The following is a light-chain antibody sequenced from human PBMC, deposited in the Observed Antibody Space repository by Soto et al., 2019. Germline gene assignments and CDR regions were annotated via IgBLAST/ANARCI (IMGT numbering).Light chain of an antibody. CDR2: DAS. V-gene: IGKV1-33*01. CDR3: QQYENLPT. Sequence: DIQMAQSPSSLSASVGDRVTITCQASQNINDYLNWYQQKPGRAPKLLIYDASNLEAGVPSRFRGSGSGTDFTFTISRLQPEDIATYYCQQYENLPTFGQGTRLEIK. CDR1: QNINDY. J-gene: IGKJ5*01.